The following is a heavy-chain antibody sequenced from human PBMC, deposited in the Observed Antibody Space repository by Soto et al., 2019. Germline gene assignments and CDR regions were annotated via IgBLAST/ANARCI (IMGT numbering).Heavy chain of an antibody. CDR3: SGSYSYYGMDV. Sequence: QVQLVQSGAEEKKPGASVKVSCKASGYTSTSYAMHWVRQAPGQRLEWMGWINAGNGNTKYSQKFQGRVTITRDTSASTAYMELSSLRSEDTAVYYCSGSYSYYGMDVWGQGTTVTVSS. J-gene: IGHJ6*02. D-gene: IGHD3-10*01. V-gene: IGHV1-3*05. CDR2: INAGNGNT. CDR1: GYTSTSYA.